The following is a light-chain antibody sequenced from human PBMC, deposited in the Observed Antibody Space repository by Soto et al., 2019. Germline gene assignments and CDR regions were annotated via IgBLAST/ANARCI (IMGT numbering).Light chain of an antibody. J-gene: IGKJ4*01. Sequence: EIVMTQSPATLSLSPGERATLSCRASQSVSSNLAWYQQKPGQAPRLLIYGASTRATGIPARFSGSGSGTEFTLTISSLQSEDFAVYYCQQYNNWRALTFGGGTKVDIK. CDR2: GAS. CDR1: QSVSSN. V-gene: IGKV3-15*01. CDR3: QQYNNWRALT.